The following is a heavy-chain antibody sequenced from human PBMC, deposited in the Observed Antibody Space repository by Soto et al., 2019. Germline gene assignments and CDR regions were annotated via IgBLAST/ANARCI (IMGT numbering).Heavy chain of an antibody. Sequence: SETLSLTCAVYGGSFSGYYWSWIRQPPGKGLEWIGEINHSGSTNYKPSLKSRVTISVDTSKNQFSLKLSSVTAADTAVYYCARDTHPSSGYFNWLYDYYGMDVWGKGPTVTVSS. V-gene: IGHV4-34*01. CDR1: GGSFSGYY. D-gene: IGHD3-9*01. J-gene: IGHJ6*04. CDR3: ARDTHPSSGYFNWLYDYYGMDV. CDR2: INHSGST.